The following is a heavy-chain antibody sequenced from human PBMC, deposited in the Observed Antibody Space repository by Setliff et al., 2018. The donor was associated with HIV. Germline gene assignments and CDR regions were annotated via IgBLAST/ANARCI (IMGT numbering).Heavy chain of an antibody. CDR2: IYYSGST. D-gene: IGHD5-12*01. V-gene: IGHV4-39*01. Sequence: SETQSLTCTVAGGSISSNSYDWGWIRQPPGKGLEWIGSIYYSGSTYYNPALKSRVTISVDTSKNQFSLKLSSVTAADTAVYYCARQGGYSGYGFYYYYYYMDVWGKGTTVTVSS. J-gene: IGHJ6*03. CDR1: GGSISSNSYD. CDR3: ARQGGYSGYGFYYYYYYMDV.